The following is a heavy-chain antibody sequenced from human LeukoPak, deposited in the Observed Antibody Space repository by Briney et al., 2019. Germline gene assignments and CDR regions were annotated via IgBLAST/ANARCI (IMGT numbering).Heavy chain of an antibody. J-gene: IGHJ3*02. Sequence: ASVKVSCKASGYTFTSYYMHWVRQAPGQGLEWVGIINPSGGSTSYAQKFQGRVTMTRDTSTSTVYMELSSLRSEDTAVYYCARGYCGGDCYDAFDIWGQGTMVTVSS. CDR1: GYTFTSYY. CDR2: INPSGGST. D-gene: IGHD2-21*02. V-gene: IGHV1-46*01. CDR3: ARGYCGGDCYDAFDI.